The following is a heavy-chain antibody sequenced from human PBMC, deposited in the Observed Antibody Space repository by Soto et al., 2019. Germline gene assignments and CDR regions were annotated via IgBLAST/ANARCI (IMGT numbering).Heavy chain of an antibody. CDR3: ARSVEYYYAMDV. CDR1: GYTFTSYF. CDR2: INPSTGNA. Sequence: GASVKVSCKTSGYTFTSYFMHWVRQAPGQGLEWMGIINPSTGNANYAQKFQGRVTMTRDTSTSTVYMELSSPTSEDTAVYYCARSVEYYYAMDVWGQGTTVTVSS. J-gene: IGHJ6*02. V-gene: IGHV1-46*01.